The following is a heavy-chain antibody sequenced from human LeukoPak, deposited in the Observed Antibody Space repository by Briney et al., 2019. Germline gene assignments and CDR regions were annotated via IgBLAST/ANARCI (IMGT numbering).Heavy chain of an antibody. V-gene: IGHV1-46*01. D-gene: IGHD4-17*01. CDR3: ARVGYGDYPDGAFDI. Sequence: ASVKVSCKSSGYTFTSYYIHWVRQAPGQGLEWMGIINPSGGSTTYAQKFQGRVTMTRDTSTSTAYMELRSLRSDDTAVYYCARVGYGDYPDGAFDIWGQGTMVTVSS. CDR1: GYTFTSYY. J-gene: IGHJ3*02. CDR2: INPSGGST.